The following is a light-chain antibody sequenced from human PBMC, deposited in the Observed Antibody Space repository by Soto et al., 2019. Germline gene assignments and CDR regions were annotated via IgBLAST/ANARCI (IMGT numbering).Light chain of an antibody. J-gene: IGKJ4*01. CDR3: QQYNSYST. CDR2: EAS. CDR1: QVIGTY. V-gene: IGKV1-33*01. Sequence: DIRMTQSPSPLSASVGDRVTITCQATQVIGTYLNWYQQKPGKAPKLLIYEASNLETGVPSRFSGSGSGTEFTFTIISLQPEDVATYYCQQYNSYSTFGGGTKVDIK.